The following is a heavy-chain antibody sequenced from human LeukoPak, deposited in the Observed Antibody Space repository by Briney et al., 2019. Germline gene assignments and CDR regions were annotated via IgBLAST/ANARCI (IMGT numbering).Heavy chain of an antibody. D-gene: IGHD3-22*01. Sequence: GGSLRLSCAASGFIFNNYGLIWVRQAPGKGLEWASAISNDGGGTNYADFVEGRFTISRDNSKNTLFLQMNSLRAEDTALYYCAKGSSGYFVDLWGQGTLVTVSS. V-gene: IGHV3-23*01. CDR2: ISNDGGGT. J-gene: IGHJ5*02. CDR3: AKGSSGYFVDL. CDR1: GFIFNNYG.